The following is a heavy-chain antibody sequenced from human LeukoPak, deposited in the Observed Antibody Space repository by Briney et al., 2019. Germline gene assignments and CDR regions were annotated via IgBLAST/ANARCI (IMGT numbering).Heavy chain of an antibody. CDR3: ARGCRDGYSNYWYFDL. D-gene: IGHD5-24*01. J-gene: IGHJ2*01. V-gene: IGHV4-39*07. Sequence: SETLSLTCTVSGGSISSSSYYWGWIRQPPGKGLEWIGSIYYSGSTYYNPSLKSRVTISEDTSKNQFSLKLSSVTAADTAVYYCARGCRDGYSNYWYFDLWGRGTLVTVSS. CDR1: GGSISSSSYY. CDR2: IYYSGST.